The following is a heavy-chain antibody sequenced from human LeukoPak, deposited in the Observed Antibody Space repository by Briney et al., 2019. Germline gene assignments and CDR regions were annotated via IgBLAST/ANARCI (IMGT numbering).Heavy chain of an antibody. J-gene: IGHJ4*01. CDR1: GFSFDGYA. CDR3: AKDGRPDTYGIFDL. CDR2: ISWNSGSE. V-gene: IGHV3-9*01. D-gene: IGHD1-1*01. Sequence: GGSLRLSCAASGFSFDGYAMHWLRHVPGKGLQWVSGISWNSGSEGYADSVKGRFTISRDNAKNSLYLQMNSLRAEDTAFYYCAKDGRPDTYGIFDLWGHGTLVTVSS.